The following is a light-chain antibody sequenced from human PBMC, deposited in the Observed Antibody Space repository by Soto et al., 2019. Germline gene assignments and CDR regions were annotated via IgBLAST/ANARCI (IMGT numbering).Light chain of an antibody. J-gene: IGLJ2*01. CDR1: SSDVGGYNY. CDR2: DVS. V-gene: IGLV2-14*01. Sequence: QSALTQPASXSGSPXXXXXISCTGTSSDVGGYNYVSWYQQHPGKAPKLMIYDVSNRPSGVSNRFSGSKSANTASLTISGLQAEDEADYYCSSYTGSSTYVVFGGGTKVTVL. CDR3: SSYTGSSTYVV.